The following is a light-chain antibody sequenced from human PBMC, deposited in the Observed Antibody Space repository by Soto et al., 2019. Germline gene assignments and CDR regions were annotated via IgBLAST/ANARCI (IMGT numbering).Light chain of an antibody. CDR2: DVS. J-gene: IGLJ1*01. Sequence: QSVLTQPASVSGSPGQSITISCTGTSSDVGGYNYVSWYQQHPGKAPKFMIYDVSSRPSGVSNRFSGSKSGNTASLTISGLQAEDEADYYSCSYTTSNTRQIVFGTGTKVTVL. V-gene: IGLV2-14*03. CDR3: CSYTTSNTRQIV. CDR1: SSDVGGYNY.